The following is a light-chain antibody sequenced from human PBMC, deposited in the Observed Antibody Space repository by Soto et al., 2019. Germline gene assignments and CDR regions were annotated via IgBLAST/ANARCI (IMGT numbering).Light chain of an antibody. CDR3: QKYDTAPFT. CDR2: ASS. CDR1: QGVKNH. Sequence: DIKMTQSPSSLSASVGDRVTITCRASQGVKNHLAWYQQKPGKVPELLIYASSTLHSGVPSRFSGRGSGTEFTLTISRLQPEDVASNSCQKYDTAPFTFGPATKVDFK. V-gene: IGKV1-27*01. J-gene: IGKJ3*01.